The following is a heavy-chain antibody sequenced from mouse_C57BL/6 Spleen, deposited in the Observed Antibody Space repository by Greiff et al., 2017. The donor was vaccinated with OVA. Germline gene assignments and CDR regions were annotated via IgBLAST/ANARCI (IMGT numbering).Heavy chain of an antibody. J-gene: IGHJ3*01. CDR2: INPHNGGT. CDR1: GYTFTDYY. CDR3: ARDGNYVGFDY. V-gene: IGHV1-22*01. Sequence: VQLQQSGPELVKPGASVKMSCKASGYTFTDYYMHWVQQSHGKSLEWIGYINPHNGGTSYNQKFKGKATLTVDKSSSTAYMELRSLTSEDSAVYYCARDGNYVGFDYWGQGTLVTVSA. D-gene: IGHD2-1*01.